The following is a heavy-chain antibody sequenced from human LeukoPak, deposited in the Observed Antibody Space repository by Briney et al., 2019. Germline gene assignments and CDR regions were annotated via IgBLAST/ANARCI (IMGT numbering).Heavy chain of an antibody. D-gene: IGHD5-18*01. Sequence: PGGSLRLSCAASGFTFSSYAMSWVRQAPGKGLEWVSAISGSGGSTYYADSVKGRFTISRDNSKNALYLQMNSLRAEDTAVYYCAKVDTAMVTEVPFDYWGQGTLVTVSS. V-gene: IGHV3-23*01. CDR1: GFTFSSYA. J-gene: IGHJ4*02. CDR3: AKVDTAMVTEVPFDY. CDR2: ISGSGGST.